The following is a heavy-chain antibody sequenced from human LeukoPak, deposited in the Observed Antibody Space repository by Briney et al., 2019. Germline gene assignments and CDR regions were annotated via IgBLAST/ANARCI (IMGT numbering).Heavy chain of an antibody. Sequence: SETLSLTCTVSGVSISSYYWTWIRQPPGKGLEWIGHIHYSGSTNYNPSLKSRVTMSLDTSKNQFSLTLSSVTAADTAVYYCARDSSPGPLYLWGQGTLVTVSS. J-gene: IGHJ4*02. CDR2: IHYSGST. V-gene: IGHV4-59*01. CDR1: GVSISSYY. CDR3: ARDSSPGPLYL. D-gene: IGHD2-8*01.